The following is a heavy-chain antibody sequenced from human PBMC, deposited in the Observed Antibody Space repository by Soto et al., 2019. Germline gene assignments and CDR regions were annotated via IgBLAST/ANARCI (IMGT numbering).Heavy chain of an antibody. V-gene: IGHV4-59*08. CDR1: GGSISSYY. D-gene: IGHD3-10*01. J-gene: IGHJ4*02. CDR2: IYYSGST. CDR3: ARHWGYGSGSYIDY. Sequence: QVQLQESGPGLVKPSETLSLTCTVSGGSISSYYWSWIRQPPGKGLEWIGYIYYSGSTNYNPSLNIRVTISVDTSKNQFSLKLSSVTAADTAVYYCARHWGYGSGSYIDYWGQGTLVTVSS.